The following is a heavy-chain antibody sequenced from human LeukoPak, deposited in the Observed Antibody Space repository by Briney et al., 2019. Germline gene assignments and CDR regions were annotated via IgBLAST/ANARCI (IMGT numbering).Heavy chain of an antibody. Sequence: GGSLRLSCAASGFTVSSNYMSWVRQAPGKGLEWVSGISWNSSSIGYADSVKGRFTISRDNAKNSLYLQMSSLRAEDTALYYCVKDLDSSGYYPEYWGQGTLVTVSS. CDR2: ISWNSSSI. V-gene: IGHV3-9*01. CDR1: GFTVSSNY. D-gene: IGHD3-22*01. J-gene: IGHJ4*02. CDR3: VKDLDSSGYYPEY.